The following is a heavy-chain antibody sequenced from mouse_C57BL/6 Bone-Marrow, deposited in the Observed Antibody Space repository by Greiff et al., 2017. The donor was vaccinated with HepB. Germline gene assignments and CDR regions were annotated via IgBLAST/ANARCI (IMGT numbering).Heavy chain of an antibody. Sequence: EVQVVESEGGLVQPGSSMKLSCTASGFTFSDYYMAWVRQVPEKSLEWVANINYDGSITYYLDSLKCRFIISGDNAKNILYLKMSSLKSEDTATYYCARGRGYGSSFDYWGQGTTLTVSS. CDR3: ARGRGYGSSFDY. V-gene: IGHV5-16*01. D-gene: IGHD1-1*01. J-gene: IGHJ2*01. CDR1: GFTFSDYY. CDR2: INYDGSIT.